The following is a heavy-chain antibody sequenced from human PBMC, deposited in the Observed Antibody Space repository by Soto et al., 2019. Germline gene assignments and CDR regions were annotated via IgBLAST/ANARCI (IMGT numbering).Heavy chain of an antibody. CDR1: GYTFTSYG. CDR3: AGGTSLVGATRNYYYGMDV. D-gene: IGHD1-26*01. Sequence: ASVKVSCKASGYTFTSYGISWVRQAPGQGLEWMGWISAYNGNTNYAQKLQGRVTMTTDTSTSTAYMELRSLRSDDTAVYYCAGGTSLVGATRNYYYGMDVWGQGTTVTVSS. J-gene: IGHJ6*02. CDR2: ISAYNGNT. V-gene: IGHV1-18*01.